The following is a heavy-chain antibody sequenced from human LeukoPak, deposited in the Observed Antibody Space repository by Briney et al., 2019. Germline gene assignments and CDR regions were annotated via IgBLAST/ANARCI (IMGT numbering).Heavy chain of an antibody. CDR1: GGTFSSYA. CDR3: ASPQRYCSSTSCSPYYYYGMDV. D-gene: IGHD2-2*01. V-gene: IGHV1-8*02. J-gene: IGHJ6*02. CDR2: MNPNSGNT. Sequence: ASVKVSCKASGGTFSSYAINWVRQATGQGLEWMGWMNPNSGNTGYAQKFQGRVTMTRNTSISTAYMELSSLRSEDTAVYYCASPQRYCSSTSCSPYYYYGMDVWGQGTTVTVSS.